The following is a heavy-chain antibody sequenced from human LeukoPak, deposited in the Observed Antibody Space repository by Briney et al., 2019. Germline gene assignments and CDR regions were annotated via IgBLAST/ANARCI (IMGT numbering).Heavy chain of an antibody. CDR2: IYSAGST. D-gene: IGHD3-10*01. Sequence: TGQSLRLSCAASGFTVSSNYMSWVRPAPGNGLEWVSVIYSAGSTYYADSVKGRFTISRDNSKNTLYLQMNSLRAEDTAVYYCARDISGSDGYWGQGTLVTVSS. CDR1: GFTVSSNY. V-gene: IGHV3-53*01. J-gene: IGHJ4*02. CDR3: ARDISGSDGY.